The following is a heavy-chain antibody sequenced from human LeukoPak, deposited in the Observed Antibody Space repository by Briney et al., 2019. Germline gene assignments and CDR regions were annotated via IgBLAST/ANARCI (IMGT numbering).Heavy chain of an antibody. V-gene: IGHV1-69*13. D-gene: IGHD3-3*01. CDR2: IIPIFGTA. Sequence: SVKVSCKASGGTLSSYAISWVRQAPGQGLEWMGGIIPIFGTANYAQKFQGRVTITADESTSTAYMELSSLRSEDTAVYYCASSGSITIFGVVSPYYYYMDVWGKGTTVTVSS. CDR1: GGTLSSYA. CDR3: ASSGSITIFGVVSPYYYYMDV. J-gene: IGHJ6*03.